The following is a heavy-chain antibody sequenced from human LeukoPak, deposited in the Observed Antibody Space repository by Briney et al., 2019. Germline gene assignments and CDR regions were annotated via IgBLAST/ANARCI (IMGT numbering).Heavy chain of an antibody. CDR2: INPNSGGT. CDR1: GYTFIGYY. D-gene: IGHD3-22*01. Sequence: ASVKVSCKASGYTFIGYYMHWVRQAPGQGLEWMGWINPNSGGTNYAQKFQGRVTMTRDTSISTAYMELSRLRSDDTAVYYCARVDYYDSSGYGFDYWGQGTLVTVSS. V-gene: IGHV1-2*02. J-gene: IGHJ4*02. CDR3: ARVDYYDSSGYGFDY.